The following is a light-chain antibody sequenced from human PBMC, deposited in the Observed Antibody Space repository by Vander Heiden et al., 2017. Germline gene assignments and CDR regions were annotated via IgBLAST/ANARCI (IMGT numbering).Light chain of an antibody. V-gene: IGLV3-21*02. CDR2: DNR. CDR1: NIGTKG. Sequence: SYVLTQPPSVSVAPGQTARIACGGNNIGTKGVHWSRQKPGQAPVLVVHDNRARPAGIPDRFSGSNSGNTATLTISRVEAGDEADYYWQLWDDTRGVFGGGTKLTVL. CDR3: QLWDDTRGV. J-gene: IGLJ3*02.